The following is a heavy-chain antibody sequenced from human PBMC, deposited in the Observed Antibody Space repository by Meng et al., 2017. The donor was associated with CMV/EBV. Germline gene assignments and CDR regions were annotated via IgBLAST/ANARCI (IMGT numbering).Heavy chain of an antibody. CDR1: GFPFSSYW. V-gene: IGHV3-74*01. CDR3: ARESDYGMDV. Sequence: LSLTCAASGFPFSSYWMHWVRQAPGKGLVWVSRINSDGSSTSYADSVKGRFTISRDNAKNTLYLQMNSLRAEDTAVYYCARESDYGMDVWGQGTTVTVSS. J-gene: IGHJ6*02. CDR2: INSDGSST.